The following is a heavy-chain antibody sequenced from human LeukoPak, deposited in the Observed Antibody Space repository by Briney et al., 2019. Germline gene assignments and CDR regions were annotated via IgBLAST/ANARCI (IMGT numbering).Heavy chain of an antibody. J-gene: IGHJ6*03. V-gene: IGHV3-7*01. Sequence: GGSLRLSCAASGFTFSSYWMSCVRQAPGTGLEWAANIKQDGSEKYYVDSVKGRFTISRDNVKKSLYLQMNSLRAEDTAVYYCARDRSYYMDVWGKGTTVTVSS. CDR1: GFTFSSYW. CDR2: IKQDGSEK. CDR3: ARDRSYYMDV.